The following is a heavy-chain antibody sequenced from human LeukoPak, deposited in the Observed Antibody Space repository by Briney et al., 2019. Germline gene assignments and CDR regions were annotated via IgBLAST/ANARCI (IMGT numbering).Heavy chain of an antibody. CDR1: GFTFSSYG. D-gene: IGHD3-10*01. CDR2: ISYDGSNK. CDR3: AKGGAMVQGVIIVSFGTKWNAFDI. V-gene: IGHV3-30*18. Sequence: GGSLRLSCAASGFTFSSYGMHWVRQAPGKGLEWVAVISYDGSNKYYADSVKGRFTISRDNSKNTLYLQMNSLRAEDTAVYYCAKGGAMVQGVIIVSFGTKWNAFDIWGQGTMVTVSS. J-gene: IGHJ3*02.